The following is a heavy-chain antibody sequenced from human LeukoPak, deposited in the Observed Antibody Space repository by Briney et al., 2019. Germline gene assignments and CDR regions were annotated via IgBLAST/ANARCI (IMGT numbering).Heavy chain of an antibody. CDR3: ARVGNLGIWALDY. J-gene: IGHJ4*02. CDR2: ISSSSSYT. V-gene: IGHV3-11*05. D-gene: IGHD1-7*01. CDR1: GFTFSDYY. Sequence: TGGSLRLSCAASGFTFSDYYKSWIRQAPGKGLEWVSYISSSSSYTNYADSVKGRFTISRDNAKNSLYLQMNSLRAEDTAVYYCARVGNLGIWALDYWGQGTLVTVSS.